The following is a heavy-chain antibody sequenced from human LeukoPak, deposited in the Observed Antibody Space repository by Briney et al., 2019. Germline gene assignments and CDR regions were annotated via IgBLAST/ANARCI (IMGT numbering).Heavy chain of an antibody. CDR2: IYPNSGGT. J-gene: IGHJ4*02. CDR1: GYTFTGYY. Sequence: ASVKVSFKASGYTFTGYYMHWVRQAPGQGLEWMGRIYPNSGGTNYAQKFQGRVTMTRDTSISTAYMELSRLRSDDTAVYYCARDPDYSNYYFDYWGQGTLVTVSS. V-gene: IGHV1-2*06. D-gene: IGHD4-11*01. CDR3: ARDPDYSNYYFDY.